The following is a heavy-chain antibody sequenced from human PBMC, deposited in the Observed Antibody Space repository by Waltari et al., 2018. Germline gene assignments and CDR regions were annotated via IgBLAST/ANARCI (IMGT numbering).Heavy chain of an antibody. D-gene: IGHD3-22*01. CDR1: AGSIRRYY. CDR2: IYTSGST. J-gene: IGHJ3*02. CDR3: SRDNVRYYDSSGKALDGFDI. V-gene: IGHV4-4*07. Sequence: QVQLQESGPGLVKPSATLSLTCTVSAGSIRRYYWCWIRQPAGKGLDWIGRIYTSGSTNYNPSLKCRVTMSVDTCKNQFSLKLSYVTAADTAVYYCSRDNVRYYDSSGKALDGFDIWGQGTMVTVSS.